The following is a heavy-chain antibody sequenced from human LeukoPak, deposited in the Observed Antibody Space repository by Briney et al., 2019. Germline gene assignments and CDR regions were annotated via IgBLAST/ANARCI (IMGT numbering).Heavy chain of an antibody. V-gene: IGHV1-8*02. CDR3: ARGLEMATIRYGMDV. J-gene: IGHJ6*04. CDR2: MNPNSGNT. D-gene: IGHD5-24*01. Sequence: ASVKVSCKASGYTFTGYYMHWVRQATGQGLEWMGWMNPNSGNTGYAQKFQGRVTMTRNTSISTAYMELSSLRSEDTAVYYCARGLEMATIRYGMDVWGKGTTVTISS. CDR1: GYTFTGYY.